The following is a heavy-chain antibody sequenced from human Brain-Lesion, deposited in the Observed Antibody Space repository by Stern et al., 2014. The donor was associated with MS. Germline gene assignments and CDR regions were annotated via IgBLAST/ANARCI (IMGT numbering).Heavy chain of an antibody. D-gene: IGHD1-26*01. J-gene: IGHJ4*02. Sequence: VQLVESGAGVKKPGASVKVSCKASGYTLTALSMHWVRKAPRKGLEWLGGFDPEAGETISAQTFQGRVTLTEDTSTDTAYMALSSLRTEDTAVYYCATLSPGAGGNYYRHFDYWGQGTLVTVSS. CDR1: GYTLTALS. CDR3: ATLSPGAGGNYYRHFDY. V-gene: IGHV1-24*01. CDR2: FDPEAGET.